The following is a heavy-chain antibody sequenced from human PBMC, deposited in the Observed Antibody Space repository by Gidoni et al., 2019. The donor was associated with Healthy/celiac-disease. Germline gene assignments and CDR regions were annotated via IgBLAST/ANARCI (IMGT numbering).Heavy chain of an antibody. Sequence: QVQLVESGGGVVQPGRSLRLSCAASGFTFSSYAMHWVRQAPGKWLEWVAVISYDGSNKYYADSVKGRFTISRDNSKNTLYLQMNSLRAEDTAVYYCARSSSWYSYFDYWGQGTLVTVSS. J-gene: IGHJ4*02. CDR2: ISYDGSNK. D-gene: IGHD6-13*01. CDR3: ARSSSWYSYFDY. V-gene: IGHV3-30*04. CDR1: GFTFSSYA.